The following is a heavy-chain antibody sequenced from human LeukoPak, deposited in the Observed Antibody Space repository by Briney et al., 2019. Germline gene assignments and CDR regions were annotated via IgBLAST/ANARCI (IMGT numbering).Heavy chain of an antibody. J-gene: IGHJ4*02. CDR3: ATITTVRGATYYFDY. D-gene: IGHD3-10*01. V-gene: IGHV1-24*01. CDR2: FDPEDGET. CDR1: GYTLTELS. Sequence: GASVKVSCKVSGYTLTELSMHWVRQAPGKGLEWMGGFDPEDGETIYAQKFQGRVTMTEDTSTDTAYMELSSLRSEDTAVYYCATITTVRGATYYFDYWGQGTLVTVSS.